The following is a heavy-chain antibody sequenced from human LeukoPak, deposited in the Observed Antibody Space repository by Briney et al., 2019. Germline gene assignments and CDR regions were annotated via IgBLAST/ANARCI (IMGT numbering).Heavy chain of an antibody. J-gene: IGHJ4*02. D-gene: IGHD5-12*01. V-gene: IGHV1-2*02. Sequence: ASVKVSCKASGYTFTGYYMHWVRQAPGQGLEWMGGINPNSDGTNYAQKFQGRVTMTRDTSISTAYMELSRLRSDDTAVYYCARVVGYSGYDGEFDYWGEGALVSVRS. CDR3: ARVVGYSGYDGEFDY. CDR2: INPNSDGT. CDR1: GYTFTGYY.